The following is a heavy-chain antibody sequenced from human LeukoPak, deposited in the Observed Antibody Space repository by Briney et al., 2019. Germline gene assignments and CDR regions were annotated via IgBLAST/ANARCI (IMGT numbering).Heavy chain of an antibody. V-gene: IGHV1-18*01. CDR3: ARDLLNSNWFDP. J-gene: IGHJ5*02. D-gene: IGHD3-16*01. Sequence: GASVKVSCKASSYSFNRYGISWVRQAPGQGLEWMGWISAYNGNTNYAQKLQGRVTMTTDTSTSTAYMELSSLRSEDTAVYYCARDLLNSNWFDPWGQGTLVTVSS. CDR2: ISAYNGNT. CDR1: SYSFNRYG.